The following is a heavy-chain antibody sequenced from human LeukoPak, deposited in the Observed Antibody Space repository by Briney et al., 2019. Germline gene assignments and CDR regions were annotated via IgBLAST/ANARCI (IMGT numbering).Heavy chain of an antibody. CDR1: GGSISSYY. V-gene: IGHV4-59*01. D-gene: IGHD3-10*01. J-gene: IGHJ4*02. CDR2: IYYSGST. Sequence: SETLSLTCTVSGGSISSYYWSWIRQPPGKGLEWIGYIYYSGSTNYNPSLKSRVTISVDTSKNQFSLKLSSVTAADTAVYYCARVSVTMVRGVSLIDYWGQGTLVTVSS. CDR3: ARVSVTMVRGVSLIDY.